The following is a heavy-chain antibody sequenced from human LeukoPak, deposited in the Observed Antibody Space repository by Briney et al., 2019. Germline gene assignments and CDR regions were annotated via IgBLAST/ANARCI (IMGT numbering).Heavy chain of an antibody. CDR1: GFTFSSYW. V-gene: IGHV3-74*01. J-gene: IGHJ6*02. CDR2: INSDGSST. D-gene: IGHD6-19*01. CDR3: ARSPSPPGRWLVRRYYYYGMDV. Sequence: PGGSLRLSCAASGFTFSSYWMHWVRHAPGKGLVWVSRINSDGSSTSYADSVKGRFTISRDNAKNTLYLQMNSLRAEDTAVYYCARSPSPPGRWLVRRYYYYGMDVWGQGTTVTVSS.